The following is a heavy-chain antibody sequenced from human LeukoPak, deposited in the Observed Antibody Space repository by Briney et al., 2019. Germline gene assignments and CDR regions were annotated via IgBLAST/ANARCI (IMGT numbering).Heavy chain of an antibody. CDR2: ISDDGSTT. V-gene: IGHV3-74*01. Sequence: GGSLRLSCAASGFTFRRYWMHWVRQVPGKGLVWVSRISDDGSTTTYADFVKGRFTISRDNAKNTLYLEMHSLRAEDTAIYFCTRTLEDWGQGTLVTVSS. CDR3: TRTLED. J-gene: IGHJ4*02. CDR1: GFTFRRYW.